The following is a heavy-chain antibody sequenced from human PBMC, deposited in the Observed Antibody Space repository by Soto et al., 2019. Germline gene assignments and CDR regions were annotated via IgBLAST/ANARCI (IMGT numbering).Heavy chain of an antibody. CDR1: GYTFTSYY. V-gene: IGHV1-46*03. CDR2: INPSGGST. Sequence: ASLKVSCKASGYTFTSYYMHWVRQAPGQGLEWMGIINPSGGSTSYAQKFQGRVTMTRDTSTSTVYMELSSLRSEDTAVYYCARAMVRGVIITDYYSYMDVWGKGTTVNVSS. D-gene: IGHD3-10*01. CDR3: ARAMVRGVIITDYYSYMDV. J-gene: IGHJ6*03.